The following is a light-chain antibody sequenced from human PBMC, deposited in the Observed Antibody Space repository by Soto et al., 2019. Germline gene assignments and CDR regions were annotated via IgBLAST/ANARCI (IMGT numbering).Light chain of an antibody. Sequence: AIRMTQSPSSLSASTGDRVTITCRASQGISSWLAWYQQKPGKAPKLLIYAASSLESGVPSRFSGSGSGTEFTLTISSLQSEDFAVYYCQQYNNWPQTFGQGTKVDIK. CDR1: QGISSW. CDR3: QQYNNWPQT. CDR2: AAS. J-gene: IGKJ1*01. V-gene: IGKV1-8*01.